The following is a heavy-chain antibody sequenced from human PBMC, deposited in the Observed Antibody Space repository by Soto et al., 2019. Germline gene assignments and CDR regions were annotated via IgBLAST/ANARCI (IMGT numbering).Heavy chain of an antibody. D-gene: IGHD3-9*01. CDR1: GFTFSSYA. CDR3: ASHYDILTGYPQKVHYYFDY. CDR2: ISGSGGST. Sequence: GGSLRLSCAASGFTFSSYAMSWVRQAPGKGPEWVSAISGSGGSTYYADSVKGRFTISRDNSKNTLYLQMNSLRAEDTAVYYCASHYDILTGYPQKVHYYFDYWGQGTLVTVSS. J-gene: IGHJ4*02. V-gene: IGHV3-23*01.